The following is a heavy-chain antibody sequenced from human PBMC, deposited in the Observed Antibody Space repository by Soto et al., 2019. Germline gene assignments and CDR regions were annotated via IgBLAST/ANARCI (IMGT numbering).Heavy chain of an antibody. CDR3: ARVVPGAEAWFRP. CDR1: GYTFSNDG. CDR2: ISLYSDGT. V-gene: IGHV1-18*01. Sequence: QVQLVQSGGEVKRPGASVKVSCKTSGYTFSNDGIAWVRQAPGQPREWLGWISLYSDGTNYAQKVQGRVSMTTDTSTTTAYMELRSLRSDDTAVYYCARVVPGAEAWFRPWGQGSLVTVSS. J-gene: IGHJ5*02. D-gene: IGHD2-2*01.